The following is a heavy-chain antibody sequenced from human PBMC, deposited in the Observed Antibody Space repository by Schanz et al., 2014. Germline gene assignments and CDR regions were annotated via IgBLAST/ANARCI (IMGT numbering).Heavy chain of an antibody. CDR1: GFTFSSYW. CDR2: IKSDGSST. Sequence: EVQLVESGGGLVQPGGSLRLSCAASGFTFSSYWMHWVRQVPGKGLVWVSRIKSDGSSTSYADSVKGRFTISRDNAKNTLYLQMNSLRAEDTAVYYCARPALWFGDNCFDPWPGNPGHRLL. D-gene: IGHD3-10*01. V-gene: IGHV3-74*01. J-gene: IGHJ5*02. CDR3: ARPALWFGDNCFDP.